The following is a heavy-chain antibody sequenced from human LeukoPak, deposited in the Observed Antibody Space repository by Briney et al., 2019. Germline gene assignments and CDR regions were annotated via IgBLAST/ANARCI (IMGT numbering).Heavy chain of an antibody. CDR2: IYYSGST. V-gene: IGHV4-39*01. CDR1: GGSISSSSYH. Sequence: SETLSLTCTVSGGSISSSSYHWGWIRQPPGKGLEWIGSIYYSGSTYYNPSLKSRVTISVDTSKNQFSLKLSSVTAADTAVYYCARLGAVVGDEPSNWGQGTLVTVSS. D-gene: IGHD1-26*01. CDR3: ARLGAVVGDEPSN. J-gene: IGHJ4*02.